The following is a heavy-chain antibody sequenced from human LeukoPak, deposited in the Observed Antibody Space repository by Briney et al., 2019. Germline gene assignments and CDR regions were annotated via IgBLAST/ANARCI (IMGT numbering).Heavy chain of an antibody. CDR3: ARDSRYYDFWSGYLDY. V-gene: IGHV4-4*07. D-gene: IGHD3-3*01. J-gene: IGHJ4*02. CDR1: GGSISSYY. CDR2: IYTSGST. Sequence: PSETLSLTCTVSGGSISSYYWSWIRQPAGKGLEWIGRIYTSGSTNYNPSLKSRVTMSVDTSKNQFFLNLRSVTAADTAVYYCARDSRYYDFWSGYLDYWGQGALVTVSS.